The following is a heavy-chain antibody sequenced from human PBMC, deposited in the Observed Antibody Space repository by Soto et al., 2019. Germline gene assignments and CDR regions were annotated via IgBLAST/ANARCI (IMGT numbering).Heavy chain of an antibody. CDR3: ARDQDIVVVPAALAFDY. Sequence: GGSLRLSCAASGFTFSSYSMNWVRQAPGKGLEWVSSISSSSSYIYYADSVKGRFTISRDNAKNSLYLQMNSLRAEDTAVYYCARDQDIVVVPAALAFDYWGQGTLVTVSS. V-gene: IGHV3-21*01. J-gene: IGHJ4*02. CDR2: ISSSSSYI. CDR1: GFTFSSYS. D-gene: IGHD2-2*01.